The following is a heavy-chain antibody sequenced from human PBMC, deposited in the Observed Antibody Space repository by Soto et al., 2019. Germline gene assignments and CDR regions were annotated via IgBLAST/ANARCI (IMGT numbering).Heavy chain of an antibody. J-gene: IGHJ5*02. CDR3: ARAGDEYYYDSSGPA. Sequence: ASVKVSCKASGYTFTGYYMHWVRQAPGQGLEWMGWINPNSGGTNYAQKFQGRVTMTRDTSISTAYMELSRLRSDDTAVYYCARAGDEYYYDSSGPAWGQGTLVTVSS. CDR1: GYTFTGYY. D-gene: IGHD3-22*01. V-gene: IGHV1-2*02. CDR2: INPNSGGT.